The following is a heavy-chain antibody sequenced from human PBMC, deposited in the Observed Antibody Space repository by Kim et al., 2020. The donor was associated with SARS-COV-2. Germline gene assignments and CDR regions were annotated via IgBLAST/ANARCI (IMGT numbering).Heavy chain of an antibody. D-gene: IGHD3-22*01. Sequence: GGSLRLSCAASGFTFSNAWMSWVRQAPGKGLEWVGRIKSKTDGGTTDYAAPVKGRFTISREDSKNTLYLQMNSLKTEDTAVYYCTKGRSSWYYDSSGYYYGYWGQGTLVTVSS. V-gene: IGHV3-15*01. CDR3: TKGRSSWYYDSSGYYYGY. J-gene: IGHJ4*02. CDR2: IKSKTDGGTT. CDR1: GFTFSNAW.